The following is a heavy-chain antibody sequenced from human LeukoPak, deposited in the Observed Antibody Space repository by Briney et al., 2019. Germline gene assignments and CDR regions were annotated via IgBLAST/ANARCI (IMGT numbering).Heavy chain of an antibody. J-gene: IGHJ4*02. CDR1: GFTFSNYD. CDR3: ASSAGALIDC. CDR2: IWFDGSNK. V-gene: IGHV3-33*01. Sequence: GGSLRLSCAASGFTFSNYDMHWVRQAPGKGLEWVAVIWFDGSNKFYADSVKGRFTISRDNSKNTLYLQMNSLRAEDTAVYYCASSAGALIDCWGQGVLVTVSS. D-gene: IGHD6-19*01.